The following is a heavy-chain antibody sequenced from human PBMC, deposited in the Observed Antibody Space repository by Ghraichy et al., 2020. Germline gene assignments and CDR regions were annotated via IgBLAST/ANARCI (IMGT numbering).Heavy chain of an antibody. CDR3: ARDQRPLRNWFDP. CDR1: GGSISSGNYY. V-gene: IGHV4-30-4*01. CDR2: IYYSGST. J-gene: IGHJ5*02. Sequence: SETLSLTCTVSGGSISSGNYYWSWIRQPPGKGLEWIGYIYYSGSTYYNPSLKSRVTISVDTSKNQFSLKLSSVTAADTAVYYCARDQRPLRNWFDPWGQGTLVTVSS. D-gene: IGHD5-24*01.